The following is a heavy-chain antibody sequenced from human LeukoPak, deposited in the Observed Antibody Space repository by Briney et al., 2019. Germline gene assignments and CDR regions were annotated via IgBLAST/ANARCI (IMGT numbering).Heavy chain of an antibody. V-gene: IGHV3-66*04. Sequence: GGSLRLSCAASGFSFSTYWMAWVRQAPGKGLEWVSVIYSGGSTYYADSVKGRFTISRDNSKNTLYLQMNSLRAEDTAVYYCARRSSRSGDYWGQGTLVTVSS. J-gene: IGHJ4*02. CDR3: ARRSSRSGDY. D-gene: IGHD6-25*01. CDR2: IYSGGST. CDR1: GFSFSTYW.